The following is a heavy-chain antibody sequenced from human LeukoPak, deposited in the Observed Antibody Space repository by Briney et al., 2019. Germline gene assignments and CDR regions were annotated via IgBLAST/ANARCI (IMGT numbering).Heavy chain of an antibody. CDR1: GYNLISYG. Sequence: ASVKVSCKASGYNLISYGIIWVRQAPGQGLEWMGWISAYNVNTNYAQKFQGRVTMTTDTSTSTAYMELRSLKSDDTAVYFCARPYDTSGYYNYYLDYWGQGSLVPVSS. D-gene: IGHD3-22*01. CDR2: ISAYNVNT. CDR3: ARPYDTSGYYNYYLDY. V-gene: IGHV1-18*01. J-gene: IGHJ4*02.